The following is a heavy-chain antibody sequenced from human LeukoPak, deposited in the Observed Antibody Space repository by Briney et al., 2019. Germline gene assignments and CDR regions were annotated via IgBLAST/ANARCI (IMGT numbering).Heavy chain of an antibody. J-gene: IGHJ4*02. D-gene: IGHD5-18*01. V-gene: IGHV1-46*01. CDR3: ARDLEGSSFTWMQSSTPHAFDY. CDR1: GYTFTSYY. Sequence: ASVKVSCKASGYTFTSYYMHWVRQAPGQGLEWMGIINPSGGSTSYAQRFQGRVTMTRDTSTSTVYMELSSLRSEDTAVYYCARDLEGSSFTWMQSSTPHAFDYWGQGTLVTVSS. CDR2: INPSGGST.